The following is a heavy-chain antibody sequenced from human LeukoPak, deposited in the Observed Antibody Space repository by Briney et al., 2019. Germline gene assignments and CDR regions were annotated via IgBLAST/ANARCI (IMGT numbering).Heavy chain of an antibody. J-gene: IGHJ5*02. CDR3: ARGHLDRGYSINWFDP. D-gene: IGHD5-18*01. Sequence: EASVKVSCKASGYTFTGYYMHWVRQAPGQGLEWMGRINPNSGGTNYAQKFQGRVTMTRDTSISTAYMELSRLRSDDTAVYYCARGHLDRGYSINWFDPWGQGTLVTVSS. CDR1: GYTFTGYY. V-gene: IGHV1-2*06. CDR2: INPNSGGT.